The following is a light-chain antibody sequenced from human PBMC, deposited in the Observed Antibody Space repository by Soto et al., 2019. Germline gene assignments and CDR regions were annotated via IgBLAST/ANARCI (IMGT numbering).Light chain of an antibody. J-gene: IGKJ1*01. V-gene: IGKV3D-20*01. Sequence: ENVLKQTPTTLSLGTGDRSPLSSGAIQSLSSSYLAWYQQKPGLAPRLLIYDASSRATGIPARFSGSGSGTDFTLSISRLEPEDSAVYFCQQYGSSPTFGQGTKVDI. CDR2: DAS. CDR3: QQYGSSPT. CDR1: QSLSSSY.